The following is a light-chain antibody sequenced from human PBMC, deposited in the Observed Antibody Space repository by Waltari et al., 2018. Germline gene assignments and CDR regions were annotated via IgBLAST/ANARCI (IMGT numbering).Light chain of an antibody. V-gene: IGKV1-5*03. Sequence: DTQMTQSPSTLSASVGDRVTISCRASQSVGTWLAWYQQKPGKAPKRLIYMASSVESGVPSTFSGSGSVTEFTLTISSLQPDDFATYSCQQYSSFSTFGQGTKVDI. CDR3: QQYSSFST. J-gene: IGKJ2*01. CDR1: QSVGTW. CDR2: MAS.